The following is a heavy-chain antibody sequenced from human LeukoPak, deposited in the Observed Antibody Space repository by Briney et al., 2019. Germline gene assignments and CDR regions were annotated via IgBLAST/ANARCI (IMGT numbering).Heavy chain of an antibody. V-gene: IGHV4-31*03. D-gene: IGHD4-11*01. CDR2: IYYSGVT. J-gene: IGHJ4*02. CDR1: GDSISSGFYY. Sequence: PSETLSLTCTVSGDSISSGFYYWSWIHQHPGRGLEWIGHIYYSGVTYYNPSLKSRVTISVDTSNNQFSLKLSAATAADTALYYCARTYSDYEYYFDYWGQGTLVTVSS. CDR3: ARTYSDYEYYFDY.